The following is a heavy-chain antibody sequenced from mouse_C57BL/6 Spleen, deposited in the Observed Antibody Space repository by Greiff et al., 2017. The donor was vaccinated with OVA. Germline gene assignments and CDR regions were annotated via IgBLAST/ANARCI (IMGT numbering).Heavy chain of an antibody. J-gene: IGHJ2*01. V-gene: IGHV1-4*01. CDR2: INPSSGYT. CDR1: GYTFTSYT. CDR3: ARDDYDGENFDY. D-gene: IGHD2-4*01. Sequence: VKLVESGAELARPGASVKMSCKASGYTFTSYTMHWVKQRPGQGLEWIGYINPSSGYTKYNQKFKDKATLTADKSSSTAYMQLSSLTSEDSAVYYCARDDYDGENFDYWGQGTTLTVSS.